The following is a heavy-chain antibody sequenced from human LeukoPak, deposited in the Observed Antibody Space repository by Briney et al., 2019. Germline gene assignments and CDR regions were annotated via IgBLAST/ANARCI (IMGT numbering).Heavy chain of an antibody. D-gene: IGHD2-2*01. V-gene: IGHV3-23*01. CDR3: AKSKCTTTCYGGDV. CDR1: GFTFTSSA. Sequence: GGSLRLSCAASGFTFTSSAMTWVRQAPGKGPEWVSTITGSGGSTHYADSVRGRFTISRDNSKNTLYLQMSSLRAEDTAVYYCAKSKCTTTCYGGDVWGQGTTVTVSS. J-gene: IGHJ6*02. CDR2: ITGSGGST.